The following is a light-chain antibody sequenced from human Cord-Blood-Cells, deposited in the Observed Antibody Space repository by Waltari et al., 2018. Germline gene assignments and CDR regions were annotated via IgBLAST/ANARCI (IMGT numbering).Light chain of an antibody. CDR3: QQSYRTLT. Sequence: DIQMTQSPCSLSASVGARVTITCRASQSISSYFNWYQQKPGKAPKLLFYAASSLQSGVPSRFSGSGSGTDFTLTISILQPEDCATYYCQQSYRTLTFGGGTKVEIK. V-gene: IGKV1-39*01. CDR1: QSISSY. J-gene: IGKJ4*01. CDR2: AAS.